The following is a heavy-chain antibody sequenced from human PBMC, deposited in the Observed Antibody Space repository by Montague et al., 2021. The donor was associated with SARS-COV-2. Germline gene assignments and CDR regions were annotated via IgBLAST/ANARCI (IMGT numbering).Heavy chain of an antibody. Sequence: SLRLSCPASGFTFSSYAMHWVRQAPGKGLEWVAVIPYDGSNKYYVDSVKGRSTISRDNSKNTLYLQMNSLRAEDTAVYYCATELELSAFDIWGQGTMVTVSS. V-gene: IGHV3-30*04. CDR1: GFTFSSYA. J-gene: IGHJ3*02. D-gene: IGHD1-7*01. CDR3: ATELELSAFDI. CDR2: IPYDGSNK.